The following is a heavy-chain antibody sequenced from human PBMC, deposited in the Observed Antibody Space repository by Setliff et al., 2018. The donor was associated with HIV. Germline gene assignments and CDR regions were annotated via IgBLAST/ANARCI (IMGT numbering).Heavy chain of an antibody. CDR2: INPGTDNT. D-gene: IGHD3-9*01. J-gene: IGHJ4*02. CDR1: GYTFTNYV. V-gene: IGHV1-3*01. Sequence: GASVKVSCKTAGYTFTNYVVHWVRQAPGQGLEWMAWINPGTDNTGFSKKFQGRVTGSSDTSASTAYMELSSLSSEDTAFYYCARESPDEYFYDYWGQGTLVTV. CDR3: ARESPDEYFYDY.